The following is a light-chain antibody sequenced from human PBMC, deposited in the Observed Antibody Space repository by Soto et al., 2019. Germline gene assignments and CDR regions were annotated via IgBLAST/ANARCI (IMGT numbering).Light chain of an antibody. CDR1: SSDIGAYDY. V-gene: IGLV2-14*01. Sequence: QSVLTQPASLCASPGQAITISCTGTSSDIGAYDYVSWFQQHPGKAPKLMISEVNNRPSGVSNRFSGSKSGNTAYLTISGLQVEDEAESFCFSFTTTSTHVFGTGTKVTVL. CDR3: FSFTTTSTHV. CDR2: EVN. J-gene: IGLJ1*01.